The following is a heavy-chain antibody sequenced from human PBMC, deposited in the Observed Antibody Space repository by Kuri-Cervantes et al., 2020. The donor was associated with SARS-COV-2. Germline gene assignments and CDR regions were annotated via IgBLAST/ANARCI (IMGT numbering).Heavy chain of an antibody. D-gene: IGHD6-19*01. J-gene: IGHJ6*02. Sequence: ESLKISCPVFGGSFRGYYWSWIRQPPGKGLEWIGEINHSGSTNYNPSLKSRVTISVDTSKNQFSLKLSSVTAADTAVYYCARGVGAAVAGTLITIYYYYGMDVWGQGTTVTVSS. V-gene: IGHV4-34*01. CDR1: GGSFRGYY. CDR3: ARGVGAAVAGTLITIYYYYGMDV. CDR2: INHSGST.